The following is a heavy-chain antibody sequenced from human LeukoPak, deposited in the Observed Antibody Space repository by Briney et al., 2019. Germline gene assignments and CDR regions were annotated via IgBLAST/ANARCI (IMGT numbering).Heavy chain of an antibody. D-gene: IGHD3-22*01. V-gene: IGHV3-48*01. CDR1: GSTFSSYN. CDR3: ARDDSSGYNDY. CDR2: ISSSSSTI. J-gene: IGHJ4*02. Sequence: PGGSLRLSCEASGSTFSSYNMNWVRQAPGKGLEWVSYISSSSSTIYYADSVKGRFTISRDNSRNTLYLQMNSLRAEDTAVYYCARDDSSGYNDYWGQGTLVTVSS.